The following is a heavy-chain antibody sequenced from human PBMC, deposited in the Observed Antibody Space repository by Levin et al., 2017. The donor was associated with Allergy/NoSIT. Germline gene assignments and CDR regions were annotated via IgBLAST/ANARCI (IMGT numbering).Heavy chain of an antibody. Sequence: GGSLRLSCAASGFTFSSYAMHWVRQAPGKGLEWVAVISYDGSNKYYADSVKGRFTISRDNSKNTLYLQMNSLRAEDTAVYYCARIPTSGWYYFDYWGQGTLVTVSS. CDR1: GFTFSSYA. V-gene: IGHV3-30-3*01. CDR3: ARIPTSGWYYFDY. D-gene: IGHD6-19*01. J-gene: IGHJ4*02. CDR2: ISYDGSNK.